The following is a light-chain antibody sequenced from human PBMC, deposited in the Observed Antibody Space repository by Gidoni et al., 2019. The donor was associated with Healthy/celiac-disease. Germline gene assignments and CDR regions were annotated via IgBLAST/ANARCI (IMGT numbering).Light chain of an antibody. CDR3: MQALQTPRT. V-gene: IGKV2-28*01. CDR1: QSLLHSNGYNY. J-gene: IGKJ2*01. CDR2: LGS. Sequence: EIVMTQSPLSPPVTPGEPASISCRSSQSLLHSNGYNYLDWYLQKPGQSPQLLIYLGSNRASGVPDRFSGSGSGTDFTLTISRVEAEDVGVYYCMQALQTPRTFGQGTKLEIK.